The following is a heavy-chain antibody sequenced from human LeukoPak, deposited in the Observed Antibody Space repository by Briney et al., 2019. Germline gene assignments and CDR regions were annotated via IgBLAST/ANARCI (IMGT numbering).Heavy chain of an antibody. D-gene: IGHD5-18*01. J-gene: IGHJ2*01. V-gene: IGHV1-18*04. CDR3: ARVNGYSYGLNWYFDL. CDR1: GYTFTSYG. Sequence: ASVKVSCKASGYTFTSYGISWVRQAPGQGLEWMGWISAYNGNTNYAQKLQGRVTMTTDTSTSTACMELRSLRSDDTAVYYCARVNGYSYGLNWYFDLWGRGTLVTVSS. CDR2: ISAYNGNT.